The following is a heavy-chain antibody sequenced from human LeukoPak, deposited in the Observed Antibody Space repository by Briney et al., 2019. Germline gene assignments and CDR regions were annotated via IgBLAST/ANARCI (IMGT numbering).Heavy chain of an antibody. J-gene: IGHJ4*02. CDR3: ARHWIYSGYDSPYFDY. CDR2: IYPGDSDT. V-gene: IGHV5-51*01. CDR1: GYSFTSYW. D-gene: IGHD5-12*01. Sequence: GESLKISCKGSGYSFTSYWIGWVRQMPGKGLEWMGIIYPGDSDTRYSPSFQGQVTISADKSISTAYLQWSSLKASDTAMYYCARHWIYSGYDSPYFDYWGQGTLVTVSS.